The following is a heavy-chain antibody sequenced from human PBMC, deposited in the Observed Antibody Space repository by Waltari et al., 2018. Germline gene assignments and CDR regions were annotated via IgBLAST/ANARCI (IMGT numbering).Heavy chain of an antibody. CDR1: GGSIRSYY. Sequence: QVQLQESGPGLVKPAETLSLTCTVSGGSIRSYYWTWVRQPPGKGLEWLGYIHYSGSTNDHPSLKSRVTISVDTAKNLFSLSLTSVTAADTALYYCARVMGVGATYDAFDIWGRGTMVTVSS. V-gene: IGHV4-59*01. D-gene: IGHD1-26*01. CDR3: ARVMGVGATYDAFDI. J-gene: IGHJ3*02. CDR2: IHYSGST.